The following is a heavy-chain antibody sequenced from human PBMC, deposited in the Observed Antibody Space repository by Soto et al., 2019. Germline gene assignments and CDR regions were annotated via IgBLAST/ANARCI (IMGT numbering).Heavy chain of an antibody. V-gene: IGHV3-30*18. D-gene: IGHD6-13*01. J-gene: IGHJ6*01. CDR2: ISYDGSNK. CDR3: AKDRMLRQLAPYSYYYGMDV. Sequence: LILSCPDFGITFRRYGIHWFRHGPINRLECVAVISYDGSNKYYADSVKGRCTISRDNSKNTLYLQMNSLSAEDTAVYYCAKDRMLRQLAPYSYYYGMDVWGQGTPVTVYS. CDR1: GITFRRYG.